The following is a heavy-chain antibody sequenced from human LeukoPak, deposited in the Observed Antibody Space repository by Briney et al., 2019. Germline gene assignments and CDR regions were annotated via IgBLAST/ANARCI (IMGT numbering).Heavy chain of an antibody. CDR3: AREGGPRWLQSHPWLH. V-gene: IGHV4-34*01. CDR1: GGSFSGYY. Sequence: SDTLSLTCAVYGGSFSGYYWSWIRQPPGKGLEWIGEINHSGSTNYNPSLKSRVTISVDTSKNQFSLKLSSVTAADTAVYYCAREGGPRWLQSHPWLHWGQGTLVTVSS. CDR2: INHSGST. J-gene: IGHJ4*02. D-gene: IGHD5-24*01.